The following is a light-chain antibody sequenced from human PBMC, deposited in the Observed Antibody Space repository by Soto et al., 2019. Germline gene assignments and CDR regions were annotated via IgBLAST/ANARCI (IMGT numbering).Light chain of an antibody. CDR3: TKCKVDPFT. J-gene: IGKJ4*01. Sequence: DIQMTQSPSSLSAFVGDRVTITCRASQDIGNFLAWYQQKPGKVPKLLIYAASTLQSGVPSRFSGSGSGTDFTLTISSMQPEDVATYYCTKCKVDPFTLGGX. CDR2: AAS. V-gene: IGKV1-27*01. CDR1: QDIGNF.